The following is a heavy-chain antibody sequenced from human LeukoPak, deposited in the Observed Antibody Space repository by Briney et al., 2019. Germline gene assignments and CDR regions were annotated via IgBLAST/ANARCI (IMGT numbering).Heavy chain of an antibody. CDR3: AGVDRDVLGSFDY. J-gene: IGHJ4*02. V-gene: IGHV1-24*01. CDR2: FDPEDGET. Sequence: ASVKVSCKVSGYTLTELSMHWVRQAPGKGLEWMGGFDPEDGETIYAQKFQGRVTITTDESTSTAYMELSSLRSEDTAVYYCAGVDRDVLGSFDYWGQGTLVTVSS. D-gene: IGHD2-15*01. CDR1: GYTLTELS.